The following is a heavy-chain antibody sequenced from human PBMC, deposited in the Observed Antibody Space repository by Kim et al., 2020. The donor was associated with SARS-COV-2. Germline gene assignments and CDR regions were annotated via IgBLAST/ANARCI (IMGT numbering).Heavy chain of an antibody. Sequence: GGSLRLSCAASGFTFSSYSMNWVRQAPGKGLEWISYISSSSNTIYYADSVKGRFTISRDNAKNSLYLQMISLRDEDTAVYYCTRGGVYGSGRPAADYWGQGTLGTVSS. CDR1: GFTFSSYS. J-gene: IGHJ4*02. V-gene: IGHV3-48*02. D-gene: IGHD3-10*01. CDR2: ISSSSNTI. CDR3: TRGGVYGSGRPAADY.